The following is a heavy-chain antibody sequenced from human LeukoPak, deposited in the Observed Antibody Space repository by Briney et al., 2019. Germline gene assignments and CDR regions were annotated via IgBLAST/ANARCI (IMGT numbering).Heavy chain of an antibody. V-gene: IGHV1-18*01. CDR2: ISTNNGNT. CDR3: ARQGRVAAGGHDAFDI. D-gene: IGHD6-13*01. CDR1: GYTFTSYS. J-gene: IGHJ3*02. Sequence: ASVKVSCKASGYTFTSYSITWVRQAPGQRLEWMGWISTNNGNTDYAQKLRDRVTMTTDTSTNTAYMELRSLRSDDTAVYYCARQGRVAAGGHDAFDIWGQGTLVTVSS.